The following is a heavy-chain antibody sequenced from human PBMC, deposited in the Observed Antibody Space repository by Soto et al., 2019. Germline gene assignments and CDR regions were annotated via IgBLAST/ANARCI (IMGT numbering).Heavy chain of an antibody. CDR1: GFTFSSYA. V-gene: IGHV3-23*01. Sequence: EVQLLESGGGLVQPGGSLRLSCAASGFTFSSYAMSWVRQAPGKGLEWVSAISGSGSSTYYADSVKGRFTISRDNSTNTPYLQMSSLRADATAVYYCAQTPGGACYYGMDVWGQGTTVTVSS. CDR2: ISGSGSST. J-gene: IGHJ6*02. D-gene: IGHD2-15*01. CDR3: AQTPGGACYYGMDV.